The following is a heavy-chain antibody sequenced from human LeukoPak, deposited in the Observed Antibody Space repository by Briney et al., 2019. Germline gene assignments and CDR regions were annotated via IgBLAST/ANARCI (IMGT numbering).Heavy chain of an antibody. CDR2: IYSGGST. Sequence: GGSLRLSCAASGFTVSSNYMSWVRQAPGKGLEWVSVIYSGGSTYYADSVKGRFTISRDNSKNTLYLQMNSLRAEDTAVYYCAKDTVKYYYDSSGYYFWGQGTLVTVSS. CDR1: GFTVSSNY. V-gene: IGHV3-66*02. CDR3: AKDTVKYYYDSSGYYF. D-gene: IGHD3-22*01. J-gene: IGHJ4*02.